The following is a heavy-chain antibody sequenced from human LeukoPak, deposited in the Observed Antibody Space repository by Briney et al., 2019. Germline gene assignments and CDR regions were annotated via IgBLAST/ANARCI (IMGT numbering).Heavy chain of an antibody. CDR2: IYSSGST. J-gene: IGHJ6*02. V-gene: IGHV4-4*07. CDR1: GGSISSYY. CDR3: ARDRNYYGMDV. Sequence: PSETLSLTCTVSGGSISSYYWNWIRQPAGKGLEWIGRIYSSGSTNYNPSLKSRVTISVDTSKNQFSLKLSSVTAADTAVYYCARDRNYYGMDVWGQGTTVTVSS.